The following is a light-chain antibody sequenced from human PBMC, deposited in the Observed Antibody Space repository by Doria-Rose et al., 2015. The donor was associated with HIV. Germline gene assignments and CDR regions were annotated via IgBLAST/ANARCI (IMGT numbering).Light chain of an antibody. CDR3: QQYYDTPS. Sequence: DIQVTQSPESLGMSLGERATLNCKSNQSLLYTSKHYLAWYQQKPGQPPKLLIYWASTRQSGVPARFSGSGSGTDFTLTISSLKAEDVAVYYCQQYYDTPSFGPGTTVDIK. V-gene: IGKV4-1*01. CDR2: WAS. J-gene: IGKJ3*01. CDR1: QSLLYTSKHY.